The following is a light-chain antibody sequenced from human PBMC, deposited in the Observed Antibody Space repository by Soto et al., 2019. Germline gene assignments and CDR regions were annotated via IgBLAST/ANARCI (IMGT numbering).Light chain of an antibody. Sequence: QSVLTQPPSASGTPGQRVTIACSGSSSNIGSYTVHWYQQLPGTAPKLLIHSNSQRPSGVSDRFYGSKSGTSASLAIYELQSEDEADYYCAASDGSLNGHVFGTGTKLTVL. CDR3: AASDGSLNGHV. CDR2: SNS. V-gene: IGLV1-44*01. CDR1: SSNIGSYT. J-gene: IGLJ1*01.